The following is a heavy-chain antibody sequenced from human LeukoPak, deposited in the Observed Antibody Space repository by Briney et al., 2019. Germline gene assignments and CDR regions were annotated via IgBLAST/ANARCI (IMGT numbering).Heavy chain of an antibody. CDR2: ISSSSSTI. Sequence: PGGSLRLSCAASGFTFSSYSMNWVRQAPGKGLEWVLYISSSSSTIYYADSVKGRFTISRDNAKNSLYLQMNSLRAEDTAVYYCARVVWGGYRKDYWGQGTLVTVSS. D-gene: IGHD3-16*02. V-gene: IGHV3-48*01. J-gene: IGHJ4*02. CDR1: GFTFSSYS. CDR3: ARVVWGGYRKDY.